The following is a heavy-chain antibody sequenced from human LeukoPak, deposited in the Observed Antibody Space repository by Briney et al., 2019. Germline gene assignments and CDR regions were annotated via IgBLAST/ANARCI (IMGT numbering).Heavy chain of an antibody. Sequence: GGSLRLSCAASGFTFSSYSMNWVRQAPGKGLEWVSSISSNNIDNYYADSVKGRFTISRDNAKNSLNLQMNSLRDEDTAVYYCARSKQLDYWGQGTLVTVSS. V-gene: IGHV3-21*01. CDR3: ARSKQLDY. J-gene: IGHJ4*02. CDR2: ISSNNIDN. CDR1: GFTFSSYS. D-gene: IGHD6-13*01.